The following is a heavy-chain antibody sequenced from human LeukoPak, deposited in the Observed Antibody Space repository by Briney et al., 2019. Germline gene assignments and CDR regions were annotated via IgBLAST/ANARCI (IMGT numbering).Heavy chain of an antibody. V-gene: IGHV3-9*01. D-gene: IGHD3-9*01. CDR1: GFTFDDYA. CDR3: VKDRQADILTLQGLGY. J-gene: IGHJ4*02. Sequence: PGGSLRLSCAASGFTFDDYAMHWVRQAPGKGLEWVSGISWNSGSIGYADSVKGRFTISRDNAKNSLYLQMNSLRAEDTALYYCVKDRQADILTLQGLGYWGQGTLVTVSS. CDR2: ISWNSGSI.